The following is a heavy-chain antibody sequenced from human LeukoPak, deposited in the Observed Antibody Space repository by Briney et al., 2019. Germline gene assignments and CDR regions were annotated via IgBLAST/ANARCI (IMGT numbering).Heavy chain of an antibody. V-gene: IGHV1-3*01. CDR2: INAGNGNT. CDR1: GYTFTTYA. J-gene: IGHJ4*02. D-gene: IGHD6-13*01. CDR3: AGDPIGSRWPYYFDY. Sequence: ASVKVSCKASGYTFTTYAMHWVRQAPGQRLEWMGWINAGNGNTKYSQKFQTRVTITRDTSASTAYMELSSLRSEDTAVYYCAGDPIGSRWPYYFDYWGQGTLVTVSS.